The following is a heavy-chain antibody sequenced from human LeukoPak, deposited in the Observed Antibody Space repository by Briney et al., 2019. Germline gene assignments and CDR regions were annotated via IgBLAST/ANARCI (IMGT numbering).Heavy chain of an antibody. CDR3: AKGRCGDSSCWYFDA. J-gene: IGHJ4*02. Sequence: GGSLRLSCAASGFTFSSYAMSWVRQAPGKGLEWVSAISGSGGSTYYADSVKGRFSISRDDSQNTVYLQMNSLRVEDTATYFCAKGRCGDSSCWYFDAWAKGTRVTVSP. CDR1: GFTFSSYA. CDR2: ISGSGGST. V-gene: IGHV3-23*01. D-gene: IGHD6-13*01.